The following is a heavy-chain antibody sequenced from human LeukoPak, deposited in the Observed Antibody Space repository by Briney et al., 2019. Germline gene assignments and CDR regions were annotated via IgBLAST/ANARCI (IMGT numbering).Heavy chain of an antibody. J-gene: IGHJ4*02. CDR3: ARDDGAQDPFDY. CDR1: GGSFSGYY. V-gene: IGHV4-34*01. D-gene: IGHD1-26*01. Sequence: SETLSLTCAVYGGSFSGYYWSWIRQPPGKGLEWIGEINHSGSTNYNPSLKSRVTISVDTSKNQFSLKLSSVTAADTAVYYCARDDGAQDPFDYWGQGTLVTVSS. CDR2: INHSGST.